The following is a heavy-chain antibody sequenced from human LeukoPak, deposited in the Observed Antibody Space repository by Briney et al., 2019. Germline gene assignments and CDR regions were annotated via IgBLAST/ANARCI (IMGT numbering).Heavy chain of an antibody. CDR1: GGSISSYY. CDR3: ARGSAPDIAEAGLLFRYNWFDP. CDR2: IYYSGST. V-gene: IGHV4-59*01. J-gene: IGHJ5*02. D-gene: IGHD6-19*01. Sequence: SETLSLTCTVSGGSISSYYWSWIRQPPGKGLEWIGYIYYSGSTNYNPSLKSRVTISVDTSKNQFSLNLSSVTAADTAVYYCARGSAPDIAEAGLLFRYNWFDPWGQGTLVTVSS.